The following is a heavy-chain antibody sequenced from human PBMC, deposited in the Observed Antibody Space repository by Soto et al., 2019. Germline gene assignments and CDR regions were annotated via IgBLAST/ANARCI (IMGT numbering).Heavy chain of an antibody. V-gene: IGHV5-51*01. CDR1: GYSFTSYW. J-gene: IGHJ6*02. CDR2: IYPGDSDT. CDR3: ARAYDSSGYSPYYYYYGMDV. D-gene: IGHD3-22*01. Sequence: PGESLKISCKGSGYSFTSYWIGWVRQMPGKGLEWMGIIYPGDSDTRYSPSFQGQVTISADKSISTAYLQWSSLKASDTAMYYCARAYDSSGYSPYYYYYGMDVWGQGTTVTVSS.